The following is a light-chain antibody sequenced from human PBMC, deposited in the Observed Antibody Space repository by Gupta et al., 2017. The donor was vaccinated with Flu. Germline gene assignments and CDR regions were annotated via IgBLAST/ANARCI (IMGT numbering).Light chain of an antibody. CDR1: QSLVYSEVNTV. V-gene: IGKV2-30*01. CDR3: MQGAHWPWA. Sequence: DVVMTQSSLSLSVAHGQPASFSCRSSQSLVYSEVNTVLHWFQQRPGQSPRRLIYLVSPRYSGVPERFSGSGSDTDFTLNISRVEAEDFGVYFCMQGAHWPWAFGQGTKVEIK. J-gene: IGKJ1*01. CDR2: LVS.